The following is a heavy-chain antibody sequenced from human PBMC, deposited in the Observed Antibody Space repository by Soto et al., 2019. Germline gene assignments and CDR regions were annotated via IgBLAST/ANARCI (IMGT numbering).Heavy chain of an antibody. J-gene: IGHJ5*02. CDR1: GYTFTGYY. CDR3: ARGGDKWAAVVSGWFDP. D-gene: IGHD3-16*01. CDR2: INPNSGGT. V-gene: IGHV1-2*04. Sequence: ASVKVSCKASGYTFTGYYMHWVRQAPGQGLEWMGWINPNSGGTNYAQKFQGWVTMTRDTSISTAYMELSRLRSDDTAVYYCARGGDKWAAVVSGWFDPWGQGTLVTVSS.